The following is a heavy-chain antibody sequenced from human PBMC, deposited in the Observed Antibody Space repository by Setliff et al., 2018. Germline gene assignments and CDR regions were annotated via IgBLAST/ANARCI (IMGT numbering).Heavy chain of an antibody. Sequence: SVKVSCKASGDPFNAYGVSWVRQAPGQGLEWMGGIIPIFGTANYAQKFQGRVTITADESTSTAYMELSSLRSEDTAVYYCARVGGATAARPVNRPDYWGQGTLVTVSS. J-gene: IGHJ4*02. D-gene: IGHD6-6*01. CDR1: GDPFNAYG. V-gene: IGHV1-69*13. CDR2: IIPIFGTA. CDR3: ARVGGATAARPVNRPDY.